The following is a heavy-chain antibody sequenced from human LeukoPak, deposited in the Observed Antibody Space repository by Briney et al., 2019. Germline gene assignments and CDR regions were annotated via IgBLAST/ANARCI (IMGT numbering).Heavy chain of an antibody. J-gene: IGHJ4*02. V-gene: IGHV3-23*01. Sequence: GGSLRLSCVASGFTFSSYAMSWVRQAPGKGLEWVSGISGSGGSTYYADSVKGRFTISRDNSKNTLFLQMNSLRAEDTAVYYCTRGYSGYGNFDCWGQGTLVTVSS. CDR3: TRGYSGYGNFDC. D-gene: IGHD5-12*01. CDR2: ISGSGGST. CDR1: GFTFSSYA.